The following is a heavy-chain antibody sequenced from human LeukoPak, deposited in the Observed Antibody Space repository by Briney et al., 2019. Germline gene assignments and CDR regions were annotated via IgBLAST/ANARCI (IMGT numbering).Heavy chain of an antibody. D-gene: IGHD5-24*01. V-gene: IGHV3-33*01. Sequence: GGSLRLSCAASGFTFSSYGMHWVRQAPGKGLEWVAVTWYDGSNKYYTDSVKGRFTISRDNSKNTLYLQMNSLRAEDTAVYYCARDRDEYFDYWGQGTLVTVSS. CDR1: GFTFSSYG. CDR2: TWYDGSNK. CDR3: ARDRDEYFDY. J-gene: IGHJ4*02.